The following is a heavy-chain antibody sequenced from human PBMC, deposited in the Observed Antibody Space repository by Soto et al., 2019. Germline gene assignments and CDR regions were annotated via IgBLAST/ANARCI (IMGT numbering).Heavy chain of an antibody. CDR3: ARHGYDFWSGYSRKTPNWFDP. D-gene: IGHD3-3*01. J-gene: IGHJ5*02. Sequence: SETLSLTCAVYGGSFSGYYWSWIRQPPGKGLEWIGEINHSGSTNYNPSLKSRVTISVDTSKNQFSLKLSSVTAADTAVYYCARHGYDFWSGYSRKTPNWFDPWGQGTLVTVSS. CDR1: GGSFSGYY. V-gene: IGHV4-34*01. CDR2: INHSGST.